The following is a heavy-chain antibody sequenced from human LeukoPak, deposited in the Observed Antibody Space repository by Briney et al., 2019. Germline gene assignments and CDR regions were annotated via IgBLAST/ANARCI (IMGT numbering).Heavy chain of an antibody. J-gene: IGHJ4*02. CDR3: ARMVTSTYYFDY. D-gene: IGHD4-23*01. Sequence: SETLSLTCTVSGGSVSSDSYYWSWLRQPPGKGLEWIGHIYYSGSTNYKPSLKSRVTISVDTSKNQFSLKVSSVTAADTAVYYCARMVTSTYYFDYWGQGTLLTVSS. CDR2: IYYSGST. CDR1: GGSVSSDSYY. V-gene: IGHV4-61*01.